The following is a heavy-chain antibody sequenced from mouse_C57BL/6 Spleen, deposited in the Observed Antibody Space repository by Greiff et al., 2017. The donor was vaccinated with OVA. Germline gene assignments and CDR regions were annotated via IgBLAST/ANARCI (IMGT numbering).Heavy chain of an antibody. CDR1: GFTFSSYA. CDR3: ARDGWYFDY. Sequence: EVQGVESGGGLVKPGGSLKLSCAASGFTFSSYAMSWVRQTPEKRLEWVATISDGGSYTYYPDNVKGRFTISRDNAKNNLYLQMSHLKSEDTAMYYCARDGWYFDYWGQGTTLTVSS. J-gene: IGHJ2*01. V-gene: IGHV5-4*01. CDR2: ISDGGSYT. D-gene: IGHD3-3*01.